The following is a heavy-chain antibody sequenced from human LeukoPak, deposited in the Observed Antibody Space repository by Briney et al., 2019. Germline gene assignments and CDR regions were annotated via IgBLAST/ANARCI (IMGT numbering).Heavy chain of an antibody. CDR3: ATERPDLLIPLAPFDS. CDR1: GYTLTELS. CDR2: FDPESGET. J-gene: IGHJ4*02. Sequence: ASVKVSCKVSGYTLTELSIHWVRQIPGKGLEWLAGFDPESGETFYAQKFQGRVTMTEDTSTDAAYMELSNLRSEDTALYYCATERPDLLIPLAPFDSWGQGTLVTVSP. D-gene: IGHD1-14*01. V-gene: IGHV1-24*01.